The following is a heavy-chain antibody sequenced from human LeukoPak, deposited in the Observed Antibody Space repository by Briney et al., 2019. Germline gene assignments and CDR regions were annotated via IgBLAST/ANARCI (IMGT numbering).Heavy chain of an antibody. CDR3: AREAYYDSSSFDY. V-gene: IGHV3-7*01. CDR1: GFTFSSYW. CDR2: IKQDGSKK. Sequence: PGGSLRLSCAASGFTFSSYWMSWVRQAPGKGLEWVANIKQDGSKKYYVDSVKGRFTISRDNAKNSLYLQMNSLRAEDTAVYYCAREAYYDSSSFDYWGQGTLVTVSS. D-gene: IGHD3-22*01. J-gene: IGHJ4*02.